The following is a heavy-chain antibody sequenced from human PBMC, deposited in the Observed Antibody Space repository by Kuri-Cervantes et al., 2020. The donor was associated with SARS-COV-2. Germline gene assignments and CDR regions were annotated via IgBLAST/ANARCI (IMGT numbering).Heavy chain of an antibody. CDR1: GFTFSSYS. J-gene: IGHJ6*03. CDR3: ARDAGYSSSWYLYYYYYYMDV. CDR2: ISSSSSYI. D-gene: IGHD6-13*01. Sequence: GESLKISCAASGFTFSSYSMNWVRQAPGKGLEWVSSISSSSSYIYYADSVKGRFTISRDNAKNSLYLQMNSLRAEDTAVYYCARDAGYSSSWYLYYYYYYMDVWGKGTTVTVSS. V-gene: IGHV3-21*01.